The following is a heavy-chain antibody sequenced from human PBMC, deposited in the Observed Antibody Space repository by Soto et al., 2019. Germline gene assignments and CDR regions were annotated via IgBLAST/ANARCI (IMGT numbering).Heavy chain of an antibody. Sequence: QVQLVQSGAEVKKPGASVKVSCKASGYTFTSYAMHWVRQAPGQRLEWMGWINAGNGNTKYSQKFQGRVTITRDTSASTAYMELSSLRAEDTAVYYCARGGYYGSVSYYYYYYMDVWGKGTTVTVSS. CDR1: GYTFTSYA. CDR2: INAGNGNT. J-gene: IGHJ6*03. CDR3: ARGGYYGSVSYYYYYYMDV. V-gene: IGHV1-3*01. D-gene: IGHD3-10*01.